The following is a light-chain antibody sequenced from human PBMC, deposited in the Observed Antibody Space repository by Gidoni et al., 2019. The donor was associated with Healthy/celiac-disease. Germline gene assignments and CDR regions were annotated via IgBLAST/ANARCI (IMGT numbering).Light chain of an antibody. Sequence: QSALTQPASVSGSPGQSITISCTGTSSDVGGYNYVSWYQQHQGKAPKLMIYDVRNRPSGVSNRFSGSKSGNTASLTISGLQAEDEADYYCSSYTSSSTVVFGGGTKLTVL. CDR3: SSYTSSSTVV. CDR2: DVR. V-gene: IGLV2-14*03. J-gene: IGLJ2*01. CDR1: SSDVGGYNY.